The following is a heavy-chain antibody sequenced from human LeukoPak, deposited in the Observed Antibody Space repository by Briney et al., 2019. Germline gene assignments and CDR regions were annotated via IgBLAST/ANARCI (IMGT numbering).Heavy chain of an antibody. V-gene: IGHV4-59*01. CDR1: GGSISSYY. CDR2: IYYSGST. D-gene: IGHD2-21*01. CDR3: ARCPLHKRNAFDI. J-gene: IGHJ3*02. Sequence: SETLSLTCTVSGGSISSYYWSWIRQPPGKGLEWIGYIYYSGSTNYNPSLKSRVTISVDTSKNQFSLKLSSVTAADTAVYYCARCPLHKRNAFDIWGQGTMVTVSS.